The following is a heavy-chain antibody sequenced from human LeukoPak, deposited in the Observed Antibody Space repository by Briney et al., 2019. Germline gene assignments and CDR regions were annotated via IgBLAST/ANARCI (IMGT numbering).Heavy chain of an antibody. V-gene: IGHV4-4*02. D-gene: IGHD3/OR15-3a*01. J-gene: IGHJ4*02. Sequence: PSETLSLTCTVSGGSISSSNWWSWVRQPPGKGLEWIGEIYHSGSTNYNPSLKSRVTISVDKSKNQFSLKLSSVTAADTAVYYCARSGLGIRALDYWGQGTLVTVSS. CDR1: GGSISSSNW. CDR2: IYHSGST. CDR3: ARSGLGIRALDY.